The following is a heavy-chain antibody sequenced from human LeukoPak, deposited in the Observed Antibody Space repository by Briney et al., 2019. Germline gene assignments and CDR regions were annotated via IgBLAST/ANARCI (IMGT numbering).Heavy chain of an antibody. Sequence: SETLSLTCAVYGGSFSGYYWSWIRQPPGKGLEWIGEINHSGSTNYNPSLKSRVTISVDTSKNQFSLKVTSVTAADTAIYYCARHDSSGYKYWGQGTLVTVSS. CDR1: GGSFSGYY. V-gene: IGHV4-34*01. CDR2: INHSGST. CDR3: ARHDSSGYKY. D-gene: IGHD3-22*01. J-gene: IGHJ4*02.